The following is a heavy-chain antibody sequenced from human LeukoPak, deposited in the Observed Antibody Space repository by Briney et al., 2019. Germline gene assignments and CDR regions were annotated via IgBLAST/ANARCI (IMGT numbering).Heavy chain of an antibody. CDR1: GHTFTSYG. J-gene: IGHJ5*02. CDR2: ISAYNGNT. Sequence: ASVKVSCKASGHTFTSYGISWVRQAAGQGLEWMGWISAYNGNTNYAQKLQGRVTMTTDTSTSTAYMELRSLRSDDTAVYYCARWMGYCSSTSCPGWFDPWGQGTLVTVSS. D-gene: IGHD2-2*01. V-gene: IGHV1-18*04. CDR3: ARWMGYCSSTSCPGWFDP.